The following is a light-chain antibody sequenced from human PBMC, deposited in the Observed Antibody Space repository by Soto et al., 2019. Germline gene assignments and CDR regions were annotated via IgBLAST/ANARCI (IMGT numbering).Light chain of an antibody. Sequence: EIVLTQSPATLSLSPGERVTLSCRASQSIGRYLAWYQHKPGQAPRLLIYDASNRATGIPARFSGSGSGTDFSFTISSLEPEDFADYYCQQRANWLTFGGGTKVEIK. CDR2: DAS. CDR3: QQRANWLT. CDR1: QSIGRY. J-gene: IGKJ4*01. V-gene: IGKV3-11*01.